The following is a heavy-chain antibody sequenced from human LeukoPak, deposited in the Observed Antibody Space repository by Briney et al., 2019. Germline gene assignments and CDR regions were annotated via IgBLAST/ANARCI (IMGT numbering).Heavy chain of an antibody. J-gene: IGHJ4*02. CDR3: AREVSDFWSEQGGYFDY. V-gene: IGHV4-34*01. Sequence: SETLSLTCAVYGGSFSGYYWSWIRQPPGKGLEWIGEINHSGSTNYNPSLKSRVTISVDTSKNQFSLKLSSVTAADTAVYYCAREVSDFWSEQGGYFDYWGQGTLVTVSS. D-gene: IGHD3-3*01. CDR2: INHSGST. CDR1: GGSFSGYY.